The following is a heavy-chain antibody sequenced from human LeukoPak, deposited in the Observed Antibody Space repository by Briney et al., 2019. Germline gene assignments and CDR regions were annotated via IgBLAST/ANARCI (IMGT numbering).Heavy chain of an antibody. D-gene: IGHD1-26*01. Sequence: GGSLRLSCAATGFTISDYYMSWIRQAPGKGLEWVSYITNSGSTVYYIDSVKGRFTISRDNAKNSLYLQMNSLRAEDTAVYYCARDRGMVGPTGYYFDYWGQGTLVTVSS. CDR1: GFTISDYY. V-gene: IGHV3-11*01. CDR2: ITNSGSTV. J-gene: IGHJ4*02. CDR3: ARDRGMVGPTGYYFDY.